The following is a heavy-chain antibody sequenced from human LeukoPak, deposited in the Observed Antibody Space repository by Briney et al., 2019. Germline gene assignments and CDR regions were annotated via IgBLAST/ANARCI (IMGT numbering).Heavy chain of an antibody. D-gene: IGHD1-7*01. CDR2: IKQDGGEK. V-gene: IGHV3-7*01. Sequence: PGGSLRLSCAAAGFTFAVYWVTWVRQAPGKGLEWVAQIKQDGGEKYYVYSVKGRFTVSRDNAKNLVYLQMNNLRAEDTAVYYCARGWNYAFRFDNWGQGTLVTVST. J-gene: IGHJ4*02. CDR3: ARGWNYAFRFDN. CDR1: GFTFAVYW.